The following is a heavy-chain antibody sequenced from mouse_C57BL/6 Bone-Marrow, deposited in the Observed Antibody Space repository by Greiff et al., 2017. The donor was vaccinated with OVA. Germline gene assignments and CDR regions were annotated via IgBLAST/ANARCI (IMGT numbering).Heavy chain of an antibody. CDR2: IYPRSGNT. CDR3: ARRDSNPYYAMDY. CDR1: GYTFTSYG. D-gene: IGHD2-5*01. Sequence: QVQLQQSGAELARPGASVKLSCKASGYTFTSYGISWVKQSTGQGLEWIGEIYPRSGNTYYNEKFKGKATLTADKSSSTAYMELRSLTSEDSAVYFCARRDSNPYYAMDYWGQGTSVTVSS. J-gene: IGHJ4*01. V-gene: IGHV1-81*01.